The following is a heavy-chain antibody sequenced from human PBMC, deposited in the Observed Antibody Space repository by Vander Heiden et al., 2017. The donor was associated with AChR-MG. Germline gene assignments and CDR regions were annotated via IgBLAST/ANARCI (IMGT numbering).Heavy chain of an antibody. Sequence: QVQLQASGPGLVTPSETLSLTCTVSGGSISTYYWSWVRQPAGKKMEWIGRISASGSTSYNPSRNSRVTMSMDTSKSQFSLRLSSVTAADTAIYYCARAHEGGSSSPGRFDPWGQGTLVTVSS. V-gene: IGHV4-4*07. CDR2: ISASGST. D-gene: IGHD3-16*01. CDR1: GGSISTYY. J-gene: IGHJ5*02. CDR3: ARAHEGGSSSPGRFDP.